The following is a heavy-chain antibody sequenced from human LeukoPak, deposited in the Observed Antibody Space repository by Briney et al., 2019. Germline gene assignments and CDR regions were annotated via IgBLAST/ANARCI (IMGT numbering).Heavy chain of an antibody. Sequence: ASVKVSCKASGGTFSSYAISWVRQAPGGGLEWMGGIDPEDGETIYAQKFQGRVTMTEDTSTDTAYMELSSLRSEDTAVYYCATGGIYSLLDYWGQGTLVTVSS. V-gene: IGHV1-24*01. CDR1: GGTFSSYA. CDR3: ATGGIYSLLDY. J-gene: IGHJ4*02. D-gene: IGHD1-26*01. CDR2: IDPEDGET.